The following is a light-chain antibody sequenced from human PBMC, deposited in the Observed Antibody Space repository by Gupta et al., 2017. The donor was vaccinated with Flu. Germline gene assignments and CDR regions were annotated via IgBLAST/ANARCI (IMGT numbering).Light chain of an antibody. CDR1: QGLVYSDGKND. CDR3: IQGANWPWA. V-gene: IGKV2-30*01. CDR2: LAS. Sequence: TLGQPAASASRSSQGLVYSDGKNDLHWFQHRPGKAPRRLIYLASNLASGVPERFSGSGSGTYFTLSISRVEPEDVGVYFCIQGANWPWAFGQGTKLEIK. J-gene: IGKJ1*01.